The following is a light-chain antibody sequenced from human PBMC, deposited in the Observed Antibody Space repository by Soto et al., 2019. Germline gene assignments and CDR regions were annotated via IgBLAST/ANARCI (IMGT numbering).Light chain of an antibody. CDR1: QSINRW. CDR2: DVS. Sequence: DIQMTQSPSTLSASVGDRVTTTCRASQSINRWLAWYQQKPGKAPNLLIYDVSNLESGVPSRFSGSGSGTEFTLSISNLQPEDSATYYCQQYNSYSLTFGGGTKVEIK. CDR3: QQYNSYSLT. J-gene: IGKJ4*01. V-gene: IGKV1-5*01.